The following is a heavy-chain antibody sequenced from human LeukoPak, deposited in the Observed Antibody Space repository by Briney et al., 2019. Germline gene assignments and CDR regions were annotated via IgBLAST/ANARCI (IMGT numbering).Heavy chain of an antibody. CDR2: IYTSGST. Sequence: SETLSLTCTVSGGSISSYYWSWIRQPAGKGLEWIGRIYTSGSTNYNPSLKSRVTMSVDTSKNQFTLKLSSVTAADTAVYYCARVGWSGYYTSYYFDFWGQGTLVTVSS. CDR3: ARVGWSGYYTSYYFDF. J-gene: IGHJ4*02. CDR1: GGSISSYY. V-gene: IGHV4-4*07. D-gene: IGHD3-3*01.